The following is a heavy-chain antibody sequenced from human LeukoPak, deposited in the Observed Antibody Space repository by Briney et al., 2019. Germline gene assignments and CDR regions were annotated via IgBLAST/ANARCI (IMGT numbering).Heavy chain of an antibody. CDR3: ARHRDTGYYYYMDV. D-gene: IGHD1-1*01. Sequence: SETLSLTCTVSGGSITSGIYYWGWIRQPAGKGLEWIGRLYTSGSTRYNPALKSRITISVDKSKNQFSLKLSSVTAADTAVYLCARHRDTGYYYYMDVWGTGTTVTVSS. V-gene: IGHV4-61*02. CDR2: LYTSGST. CDR1: GGSITSGIYY. J-gene: IGHJ6*03.